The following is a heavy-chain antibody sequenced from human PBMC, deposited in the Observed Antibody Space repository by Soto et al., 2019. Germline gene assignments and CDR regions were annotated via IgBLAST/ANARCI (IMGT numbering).Heavy chain of an antibody. J-gene: IGHJ4*02. D-gene: IGHD3-3*01. V-gene: IGHV2-5*02. CDR2: IYWDDDK. Sequence: QITLKESGPTLVKPTQTLTLTCTFSGFSLSTSGVGVGWIRQPPGKALEWLALIYWDDDKRYSPSLKSRLTITXVTXKXMVVLTMTNMDPVDTAAYYCADSQLSDVWSGSIFDYWGQGTLVTVSS. CDR1: GFSLSTSGVG. CDR3: ADSQLSDVWSGSIFDY.